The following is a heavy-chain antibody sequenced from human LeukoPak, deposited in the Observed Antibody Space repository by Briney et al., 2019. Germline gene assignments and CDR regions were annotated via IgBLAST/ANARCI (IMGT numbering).Heavy chain of an antibody. Sequence: ASVKVSCKASGGTFSSYAINWVRQATGQGLEWMGWMNPNSGNTGYAQKFQGRVTITRNTSISTAYMELSSLRSEDTAVYYCARGPFVDYDSSGFDYWGQGTLVTVSS. CDR3: ARGPFVDYDSSGFDY. D-gene: IGHD3-22*01. CDR2: MNPNSGNT. CDR1: GGTFSSYA. V-gene: IGHV1-8*02. J-gene: IGHJ4*02.